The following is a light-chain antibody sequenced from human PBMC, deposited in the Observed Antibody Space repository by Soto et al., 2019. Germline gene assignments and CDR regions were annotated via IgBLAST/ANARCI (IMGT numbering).Light chain of an antibody. J-gene: IGKJ3*01. CDR3: QRYHSAPLT. V-gene: IGKV1-27*01. CDR2: AAS. CDR1: QVIRNY. Sequence: DIQMTQSPSSLSASVGDRVTMTCRASQVIRNYVAWYQQKPGEVPKLLIYAASTLQSGVPARFSGGGFGTDFTLTISSLRPEDVATYYCQRYHSAPLTFGPGTKVDLK.